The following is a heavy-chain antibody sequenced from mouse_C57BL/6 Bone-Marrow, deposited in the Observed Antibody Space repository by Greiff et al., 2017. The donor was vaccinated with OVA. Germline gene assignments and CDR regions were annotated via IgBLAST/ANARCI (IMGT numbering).Heavy chain of an antibody. CDR1: GYAFSSYW. J-gene: IGHJ2*01. CDR3: ARYHYGRGYYFDY. Sequence: QVQLKESGAELVKPGASVKISCKASGYAFSSYWMNWVKQRPGKGLEWIGQIYPGDGDTNYNGKFKGKATLTADKSSSTAYMQLSSLTSEDSAVYFCARYHYGRGYYFDYWGQGTTLTVSS. CDR2: IYPGDGDT. D-gene: IGHD1-1*01. V-gene: IGHV1-80*01.